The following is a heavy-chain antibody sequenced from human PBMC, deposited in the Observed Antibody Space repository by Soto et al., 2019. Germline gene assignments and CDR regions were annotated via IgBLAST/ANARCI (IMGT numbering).Heavy chain of an antibody. CDR1: VFTFSSNS. V-gene: IGHV3-53*01. CDR3: ARELGGSWYNWFDP. Sequence: GSLRLYCAVSVFTFSSNSITWVRQAPGQGLEWVSVLHSDVSTYYVDSVRGRFVISRDNSKNTVYLQMNSLRAEDTAIYYCARELGGSWYNWFDPWGQGTLVTVSS. D-gene: IGHD2-15*01. CDR2: LHSDVST. J-gene: IGHJ5*02.